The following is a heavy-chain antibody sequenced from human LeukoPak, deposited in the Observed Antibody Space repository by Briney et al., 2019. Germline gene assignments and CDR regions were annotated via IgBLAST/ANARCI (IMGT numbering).Heavy chain of an antibody. J-gene: IGHJ5*02. D-gene: IGHD3-16*01. CDR1: GFSFSDYG. Sequence: GGSLRLSCAASGFSFSDYGMHWVRQAPGKGLEWVAVISYDGSYKYYSDSVKGRSTISRDNSKNTLYLQMNSLRAVDTAVYYCARRAGGLARNNWFDPWGQGTLVTVSS. CDR3: ARRAGGLARNNWFDP. CDR2: ISYDGSYK. V-gene: IGHV3-33*05.